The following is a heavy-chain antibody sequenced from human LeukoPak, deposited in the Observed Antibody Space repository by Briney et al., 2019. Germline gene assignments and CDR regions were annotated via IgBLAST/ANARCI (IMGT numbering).Heavy chain of an antibody. V-gene: IGHV4-31*03. CDR2: IYYSGST. Sequence: SETLSLTCTVSGGSISSGGYYWSWIRQHPGKGLKWIGYIYYSGSTYYNPSLKSRVTISVDTSKNQFSLKLSSVTAADTAVYYCARDSSSTSFDDAFDIWGQGTMVTVSS. D-gene: IGHD2-2*01. CDR1: GGSISSGGYY. J-gene: IGHJ3*02. CDR3: ARDSSSTSFDDAFDI.